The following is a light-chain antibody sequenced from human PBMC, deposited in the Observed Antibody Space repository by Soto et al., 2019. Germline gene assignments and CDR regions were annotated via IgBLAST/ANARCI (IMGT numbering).Light chain of an antibody. J-gene: IGKJ2*01. Sequence: DIQMTQSPSTLSASVGDRVTITCRASQSISSWLAWYQQKPGKAPKLLIYDASSLESGVPSRFSGSGSGTEFTLTISSMHHDDFATYYCQQYNSYSPYTFGQGTKLEIK. CDR2: DAS. CDR3: QQYNSYSPYT. V-gene: IGKV1-5*01. CDR1: QSISSW.